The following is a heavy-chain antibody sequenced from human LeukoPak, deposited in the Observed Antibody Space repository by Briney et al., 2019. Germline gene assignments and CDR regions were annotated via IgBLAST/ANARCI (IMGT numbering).Heavy chain of an antibody. CDR3: AKSPGSVIVPSLYYFDY. CDR2: ISGSGINT. D-gene: IGHD2/OR15-2a*01. V-gene: IGHV3-23*01. J-gene: IGHJ4*02. Sequence: PGGPLRVSCAASGFTFSTYAMSWVRQAPGKGLEWVSAISGSGINTYYADSVKGRFTISRDNSKNTLYLQMNSLRAEDTAVYYCAKSPGSVIVPSLYYFDYWGQGTLVTVSS. CDR1: GFTFSTYA.